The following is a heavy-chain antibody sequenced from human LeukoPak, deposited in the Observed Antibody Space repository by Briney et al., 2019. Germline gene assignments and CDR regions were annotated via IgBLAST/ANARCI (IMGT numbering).Heavy chain of an antibody. CDR3: ARVNSSGYSTYLDY. CDR2: INHSGST. D-gene: IGHD3-22*01. Sequence: SQTLSLTCTVSGGSISSGGYYWSWIRQPPGKGLEWIGEINHSGSTNYNPSLKSRVTISVDTSKNQFSLKLSSVTAADTAVYYCARVNSSGYSTYLDYWGQGTLVTVSS. CDR1: GGSISSGGYY. J-gene: IGHJ4*02. V-gene: IGHV4-30-2*01.